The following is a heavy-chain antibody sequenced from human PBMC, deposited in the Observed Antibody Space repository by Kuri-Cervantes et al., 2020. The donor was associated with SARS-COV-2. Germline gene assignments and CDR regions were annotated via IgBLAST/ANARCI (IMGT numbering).Heavy chain of an antibody. J-gene: IGHJ6*02. D-gene: IGHD2-15*01. Sequence: GESLKISCAASGFTFSSYAMSWVRQAPGKGLEWVSAISGSGGSTYYADSVKGRFTISRDNSKNTLYLQMNSLRAEDTAVYYCARDNYCSGGSCYSYHYGMDVWGQGTTVTVSS. V-gene: IGHV3-23*01. CDR3: ARDNYCSGGSCYSYHYGMDV. CDR1: GFTFSSYA. CDR2: ISGSGGST.